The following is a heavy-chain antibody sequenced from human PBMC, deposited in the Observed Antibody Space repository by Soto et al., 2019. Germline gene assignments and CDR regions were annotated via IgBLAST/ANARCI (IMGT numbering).Heavy chain of an antibody. J-gene: IGHJ6*02. D-gene: IGHD4-17*01. V-gene: IGHV2-70*01. CDR2: IDWDDDK. CDR1: GFSLSTSGMC. Sequence: SGPTLVNPTQTLTLTCTFSGFSLSTSGMCVSWIRQPPGKALEWLALIDWDDDKYYSTSLKTRLTISKDTSKNQVVLTMTNMDPVDTATYYCARIPYDYGDYGSFYYYYGMDVWGQGTTVTVSS. CDR3: ARIPYDYGDYGSFYYYYGMDV.